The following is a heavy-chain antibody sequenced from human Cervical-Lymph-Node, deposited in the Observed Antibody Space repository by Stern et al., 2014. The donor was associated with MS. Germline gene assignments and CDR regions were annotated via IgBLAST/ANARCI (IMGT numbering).Heavy chain of an antibody. Sequence: QVQLQQWGAGLLKPSETLSLTCGVSGGSFSDYYWSWIRQAPGKGLEWIGEINHSGDTNYNPSLKSRFSLSVDTYKNQFSLKLISVTAADTSVYYCARGPQHSSWYFPFDYWGQGTLVTVSS. CDR3: ARGPQHSSWYFPFDY. CDR2: INHSGDT. CDR1: GGSFSDYY. J-gene: IGHJ4*02. D-gene: IGHD6-13*01. V-gene: IGHV4-34*01.